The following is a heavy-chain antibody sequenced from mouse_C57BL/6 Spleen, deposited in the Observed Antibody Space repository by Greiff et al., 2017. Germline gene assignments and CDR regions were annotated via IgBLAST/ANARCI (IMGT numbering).Heavy chain of an antibody. CDR2: INFDGSST. V-gene: IGHV5-16*01. CDR3: ARDDGYYGY. CDR1: GFTFSDYY. J-gene: IGHJ2*01. D-gene: IGHD2-3*01. Sequence: EVHLVESEGGLVQPGSSMKLSCTASGFTFSDYYMAWVRQVPEKGLEWVANINFDGSSTYYLDSLKSRFIISRDNAKNLLYLQMSSLKSEDTATYYCARDDGYYGYWGQGTTLTVSS.